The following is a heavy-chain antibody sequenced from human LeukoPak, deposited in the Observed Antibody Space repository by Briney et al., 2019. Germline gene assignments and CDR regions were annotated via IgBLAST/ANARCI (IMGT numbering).Heavy chain of an antibody. V-gene: IGHV4-34*01. Sequence: SETLSLTCAVYGGSFSGYYWSWIRQPPGKGLEWIGEINHSGSTNYNPSLKSRVTISVDTSKNQFSLKLSSVTAADTAVYYCARRVDLTYYYGSGSTPQFDYWGQGTPVTVSS. CDR2: INHSGST. D-gene: IGHD3-10*01. J-gene: IGHJ4*02. CDR3: ARRVDLTYYYGSGSTPQFDY. CDR1: GGSFSGYY.